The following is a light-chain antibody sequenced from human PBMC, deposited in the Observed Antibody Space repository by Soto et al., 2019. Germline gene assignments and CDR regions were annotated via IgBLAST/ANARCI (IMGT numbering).Light chain of an antibody. CDR3: AAWDDSLNGVV. CDR1: SSNIGKNT. V-gene: IGLV1-44*01. CDR2: SNN. J-gene: IGLJ2*01. Sequence: QSVLTQPPSASGTPGQRVTISCSGSSSNIGKNTVNWYQQLPGMAPTLLIYSNNQRPSGVPDRFSGSKSGTSASLAISGLQSEDEADYYCAAWDDSLNGVVFGGGTKLTVL.